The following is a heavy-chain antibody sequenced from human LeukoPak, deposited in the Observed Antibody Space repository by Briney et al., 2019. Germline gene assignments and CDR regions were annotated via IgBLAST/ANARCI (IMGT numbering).Heavy chain of an antibody. D-gene: IGHD6-13*01. J-gene: IGHJ4*02. CDR1: GFTFSSYV. V-gene: IGHV3-23*01. Sequence: GGSLRLSCAASGFTFSSYVMSWVRQAPGKGLEWVSNVGGSVGSMFYAASVKGRFAISRDNSKNTLSLQMNNLRVDDTAVYYCAKRGNSWDLFDYWGQGTLVAVSS. CDR2: VGGSVGSM. CDR3: AKRGNSWDLFDY.